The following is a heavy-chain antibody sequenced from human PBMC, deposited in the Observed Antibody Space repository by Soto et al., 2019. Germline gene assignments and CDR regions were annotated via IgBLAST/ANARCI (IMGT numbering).Heavy chain of an antibody. CDR2: INHSGST. Sequence: SETLSLTCAVYGGSFSGYYWSWIRQPPGKGLEWIGEINHSGSTNYNPSLKSRVTISVDTSKNQFSLKLSSVTAADTAVYYCARWGYGSGSYDHYYNYIDVWGKGTTVTVSS. CDR1: GGSFSGYY. V-gene: IGHV4-34*01. J-gene: IGHJ6*03. CDR3: ARWGYGSGSYDHYYNYIDV. D-gene: IGHD3-10*01.